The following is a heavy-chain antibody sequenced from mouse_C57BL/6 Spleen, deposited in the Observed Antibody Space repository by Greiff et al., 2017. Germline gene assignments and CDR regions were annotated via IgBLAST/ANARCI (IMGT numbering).Heavy chain of an antibody. CDR3: TRDRGQAVPSMDY. CDR1: GYTFTDYE. J-gene: IGHJ4*01. Sequence: VQLQESGAELVRPGASVTLSCKASGYTFTDYEMHWVKQTPVHGLEWIGAIDPETGGTAYNQKFKGKAILTADKSSSTAYMELRSLTSEDSAVYYCTRDRGQAVPSMDYWGQGTSVTVSS. D-gene: IGHD3-3*01. V-gene: IGHV1-15*01. CDR2: IDPETGGT.